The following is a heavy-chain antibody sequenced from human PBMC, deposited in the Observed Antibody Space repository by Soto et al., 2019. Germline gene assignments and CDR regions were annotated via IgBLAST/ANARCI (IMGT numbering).Heavy chain of an antibody. CDR3: ARGEQYSGRIFYY. V-gene: IGHV6-1*01. D-gene: IGHD1-26*01. Sequence: SQTLSLTCALTGDSVSSNSAGWSWVRQSPSRGLEWLGRTYCRSKWYYEYAVSVRGRITINPDTSKNQYSLQLNSVTPEDTAVYFCARGEQYSGRIFYYWGQGTLVTVSS. J-gene: IGHJ4*01. CDR1: GDSVSSNSAG. CDR2: TYCRSKWYY.